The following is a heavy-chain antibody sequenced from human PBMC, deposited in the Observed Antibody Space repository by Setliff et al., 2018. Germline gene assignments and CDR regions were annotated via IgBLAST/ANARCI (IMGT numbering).Heavy chain of an antibody. D-gene: IGHD2-21*01. CDR1: GFTFSSYA. CDR3: AREGGASYGGECYIPPPDSY. V-gene: IGHV3-30-3*01. CDR2: ISYDGSNK. Sequence: GGSLRLSCAASGFTFSSYAMHWVRQAPGKGLEWVAVISYDGSNKYYADSVKGRFTISRDNSKNTLYLQMNSLRAEDTAVYYCAREGGASYGGECYIPPPDSYWGQGTLVTVSS. J-gene: IGHJ4*02.